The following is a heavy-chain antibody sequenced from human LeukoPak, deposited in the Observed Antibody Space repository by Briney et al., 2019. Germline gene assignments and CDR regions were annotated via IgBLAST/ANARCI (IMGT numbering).Heavy chain of an antibody. CDR3: ARVYSSGSRAFQH. CDR1: GGSISSGGYY. V-gene: IGHV4-30-2*01. J-gene: IGHJ1*01. Sequence: SETLSLTCTVSGGSISSGGYYWSWIRQAPGKGLEWIGYIYHSGSTYYNPSLKSRVTISVDRSKNHFSLKLSSVTAADTAVYYCARVYSSGSRAFQHWGQGTLVTISS. CDR2: IYHSGST. D-gene: IGHD6-19*01.